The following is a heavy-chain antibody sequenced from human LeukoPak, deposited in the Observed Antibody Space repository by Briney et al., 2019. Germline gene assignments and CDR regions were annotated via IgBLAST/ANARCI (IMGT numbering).Heavy chain of an antibody. D-gene: IGHD2-2*01. Sequence: SETLSLTCAVYGGSFSGYYWSWIRQPPGKGLERIGEINHSGSTNYNPSLKSRVTISVDTSKNQFSLKLSSVTAADTAVYYCARIVYCSSTSCYYYFDYWGQGTLVTVSS. J-gene: IGHJ4*02. CDR3: ARIVYCSSTSCYYYFDY. CDR2: INHSGST. V-gene: IGHV4-34*01. CDR1: GGSFSGYY.